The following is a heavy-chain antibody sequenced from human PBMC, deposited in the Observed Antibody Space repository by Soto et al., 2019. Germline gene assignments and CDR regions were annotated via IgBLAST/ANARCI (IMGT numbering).Heavy chain of an antibody. D-gene: IGHD6-19*01. CDR3: ARPFDTSGWYDH. CDR1: GYSFTTYW. J-gene: IGHJ5*02. V-gene: IGHV5-51*01. CDR2: IYPGDSDT. Sequence: GESLKISCKGSGYSFTTYWIAWVRQMPGKGLECMGIIYPGDSDTRYSPSFQGQVTISADKSINTAYLQWSSLKASDSAIYYCARPFDTSGWYDHWGQGTLVTGSS.